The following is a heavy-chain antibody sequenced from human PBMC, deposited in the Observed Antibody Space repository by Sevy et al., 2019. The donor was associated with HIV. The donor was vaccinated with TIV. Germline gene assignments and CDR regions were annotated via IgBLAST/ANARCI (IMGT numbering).Heavy chain of an antibody. CDR1: GDTFSTYG. CDR3: AREGGVATTGDHDAFDI. Sequence: ASVKVSCKASGDTFSTYGLSWVRQAPGQGLEWMGGIIPSFGTPNYAQTFQGRVTITADESASTAYMELSSLRSEDTALYYCAREGGVATTGDHDAFDIWGHGTLVTVSS. D-gene: IGHD7-27*01. J-gene: IGHJ3*02. CDR2: IIPSFGTP. V-gene: IGHV1-69*13.